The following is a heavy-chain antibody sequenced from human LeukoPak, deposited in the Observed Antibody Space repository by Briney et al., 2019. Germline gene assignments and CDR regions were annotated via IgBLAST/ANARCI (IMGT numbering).Heavy chain of an antibody. CDR3: AASSGVTLGRF. CDR2: IYHTGIT. V-gene: IGHV4-31*03. CDR1: GGSLGSGTHY. J-gene: IGHJ4*02. Sequence: SETLSLTCTVSGGSLGSGTHYYHWLRQHPGRGLEWIGYIYHTGITSYNPSLKGRVTMSVDTSMNQVFLKVSSLTGADTAVYYCAASSGVTLGRFWGQGTLASVSS. D-gene: IGHD3-16*01.